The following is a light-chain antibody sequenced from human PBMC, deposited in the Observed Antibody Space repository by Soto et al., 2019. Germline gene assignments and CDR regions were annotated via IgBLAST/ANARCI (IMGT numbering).Light chain of an antibody. CDR2: DVS. CDR3: QQYKVYPYT. J-gene: IGKJ2*01. Sequence: DLQITQSPSTLAASIGDTVTLTCRASQSLTGRLAWYQQKPGRHPKLLIYDVSMLESGVPSRFSGSESGADFTLTISSLRHDDFATFSCQQYKVYPYTVGQGTRL. V-gene: IGKV1-5*01. CDR1: QSLTGR.